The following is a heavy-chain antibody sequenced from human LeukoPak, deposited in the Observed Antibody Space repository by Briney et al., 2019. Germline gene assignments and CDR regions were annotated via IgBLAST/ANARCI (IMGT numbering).Heavy chain of an antibody. V-gene: IGHV3-74*01. Sequence: SGGSLRLSCAASGFTFSSYWMLWVRQAPGKGLVWVSRINSDGSSTSYADSVKGRFTISRDNAKNTLYLQMNSLRAEDTAVYYCARVRKGYCSSTSCQGHYYYYYMDVWGKGTTVTVSS. CDR2: INSDGSST. CDR3: ARVRKGYCSSTSCQGHYYYYYMDV. CDR1: GFTFSSYW. J-gene: IGHJ6*03. D-gene: IGHD2-2*01.